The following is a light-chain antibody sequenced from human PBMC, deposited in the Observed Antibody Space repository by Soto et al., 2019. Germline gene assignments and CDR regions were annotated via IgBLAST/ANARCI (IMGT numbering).Light chain of an antibody. CDR1: QTIIGY. CDR2: DAS. CDR3: QQFDNLPLT. V-gene: IGKV1-33*01. Sequence: DIQMTQSPSTLSASVGDRVTITCRASQTIIGYLNWYQQKPGKAPKLLIYDASTLETGVPSRFSGSGSGTDFTFTISSLQPEDIATYYCQQFDNLPLTFGGGTKVDIK. J-gene: IGKJ4*01.